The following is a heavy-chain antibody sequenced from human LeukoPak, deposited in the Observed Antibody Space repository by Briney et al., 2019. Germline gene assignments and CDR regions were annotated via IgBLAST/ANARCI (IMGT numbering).Heavy chain of an antibody. D-gene: IGHD6-19*01. V-gene: IGHV4-61*05. J-gene: IGHJ5*02. CDR3: ARHIVARIAVSCTLSFHP. Sequence: SETLHHTCTLSGGSKRGNRDYRSWIRQPPGKGLEWIGYIYYSGSTNYNPSLKSRVTISVDMSNNQFSLKLSSVTAADTAVYYCARHIVARIAVSCTLSFHPCGQRRLVTVSS. CDR2: IYYSGST. CDR1: GGSKRGNRDY.